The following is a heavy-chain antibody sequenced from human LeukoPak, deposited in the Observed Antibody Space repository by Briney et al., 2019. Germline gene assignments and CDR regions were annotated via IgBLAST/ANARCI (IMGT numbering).Heavy chain of an antibody. D-gene: IGHD5-12*01. CDR1: GGTFSSYA. V-gene: IGHV1-69*01. CDR3: ARDRGHGYSGYDY. Sequence: SVKVSSKAFGGTFSSYAISGVRQAPGQGLEWMGGIIPIFGTANYAQKFQGRVTITADESTSTAYMELSSLRSEDTAVYYCARDRGHGYSGYDYWGQGTLVTVSS. CDR2: IIPIFGTA. J-gene: IGHJ4*02.